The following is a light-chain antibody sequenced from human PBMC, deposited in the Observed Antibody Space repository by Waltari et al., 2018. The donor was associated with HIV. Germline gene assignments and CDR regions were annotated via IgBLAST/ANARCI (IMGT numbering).Light chain of an antibody. CDR3: TSYTSNTAWV. CDR1: SSDVGGYNY. V-gene: IGLV2-14*01. CDR2: DVT. J-gene: IGLJ3*02. Sequence: QSALTQPASVSGSPGQSITISCTGTSSDVGGYNYVSWYQQYPGKPPKLIIYDVTDRPSGVSNRFSGSKSGNTASLTISGLQAEDEADYYCTSYTSNTAWVFGGGTKVTVL.